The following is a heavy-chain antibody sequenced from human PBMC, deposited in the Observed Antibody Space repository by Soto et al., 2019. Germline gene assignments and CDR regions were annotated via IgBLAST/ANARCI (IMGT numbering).Heavy chain of an antibody. CDR1: GFTFSSYA. V-gene: IGHV3-30-3*01. CDR2: ISYDGSNK. CDR3: ARDAGGSTVLELTHDY. Sequence: PGGSLRLSCADSGFTFSSYAMPWVRQAPGKGLEWVAVISYDGSNKYYADSVKGRFTISRATSKNTRYLQMIGLGGEDTAVYYCARDAGGSTVLELTHDYWGQGTLVTVS. J-gene: IGHJ4*02. D-gene: IGHD2-8*02.